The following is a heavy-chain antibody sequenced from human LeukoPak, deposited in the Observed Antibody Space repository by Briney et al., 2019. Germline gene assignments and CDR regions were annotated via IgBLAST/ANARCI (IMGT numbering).Heavy chain of an antibody. CDR3: ARQGTDCGSTSCPYYFDY. D-gene: IGHD2-2*01. V-gene: IGHV4-4*07. CDR1: GGSISSYY. CDR2: IYTSGST. Sequence: PSETLSLTCTVSGGSISSYYWSWIRQPAGKGLEWIGRIYTSGSTNYNPSLKSRVTMSVDTSKNQFSLKLSSVTATDTAIYFCARQGTDCGSTSCPYYFDYWGQGTLVTVSS. J-gene: IGHJ4*02.